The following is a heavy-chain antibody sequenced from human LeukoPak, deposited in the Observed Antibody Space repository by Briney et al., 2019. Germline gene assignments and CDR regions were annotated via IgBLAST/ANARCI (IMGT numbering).Heavy chain of an antibody. D-gene: IGHD1-26*01. CDR3: ARRGVVGATPDALDI. V-gene: IGHV5-51*01. CDR1: GYSFTSYW. J-gene: IGHJ3*02. Sequence: GESLKISCKGSGYSFTSYWIGWVRQMPGKGLEWMGIIYPGDSDTRYSPSFQGQVTISADKSISTAYLQWSSLKASDTAMYYCARRGVVGATPDALDIWGQGTRVTVPS. CDR2: IYPGDSDT.